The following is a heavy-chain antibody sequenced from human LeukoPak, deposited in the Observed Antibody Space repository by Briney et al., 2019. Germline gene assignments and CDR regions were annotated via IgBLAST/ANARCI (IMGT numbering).Heavy chain of an antibody. Sequence: GGSLRLSCAASGFTFSSHAMNWVRQAPGKGLEWVSGISNSGGNTYYADSVKGRFTISRDNSKNTLYLQMNSLRAEDTAVYYCAKDLCGDYDFDYWGQGALVTVSS. CDR3: AKDLCGDYDFDY. V-gene: IGHV3-23*01. CDR2: ISNSGGNT. CDR1: GFTFSSHA. J-gene: IGHJ4*02. D-gene: IGHD4-17*01.